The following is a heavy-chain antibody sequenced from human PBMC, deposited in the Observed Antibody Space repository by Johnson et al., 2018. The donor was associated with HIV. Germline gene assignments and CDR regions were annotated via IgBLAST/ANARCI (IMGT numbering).Heavy chain of an antibody. CDR3: ARALKRIAAADDAFDI. CDR2: IYSGGSTI. V-gene: IGHV3-66*01. Sequence: VQLVESGGGLVQPGGSLRLSCAASGFTVSSNYMSWVRQAPGKGLEWVSVIYSGGSTIYYADSVKGRFTISRDNAKNSLYLQMNSLRAEDTAVYYCARALKRIAAADDAFDIWGQGTMVTVSS. J-gene: IGHJ3*02. D-gene: IGHD6-13*01. CDR1: GFTVSSNY.